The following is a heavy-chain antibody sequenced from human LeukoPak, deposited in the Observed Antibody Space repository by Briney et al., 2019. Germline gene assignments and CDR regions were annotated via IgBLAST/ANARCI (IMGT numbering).Heavy chain of an antibody. CDR1: GGSISSCY. CDR3: ARSYCSSTSCYCDY. J-gene: IGHJ4*02. Sequence: PSETLSLTCTVSGGSISSCYWSWIRQPAGKGLEWIGRIYTSGSTNYNPSLKSRVTMSVDTSKNQFSLKLSSVTAADTAVYYCARSYCSSTSCYCDYWGQGTLVTVSS. D-gene: IGHD2-2*01. V-gene: IGHV4-4*07. CDR2: IYTSGST.